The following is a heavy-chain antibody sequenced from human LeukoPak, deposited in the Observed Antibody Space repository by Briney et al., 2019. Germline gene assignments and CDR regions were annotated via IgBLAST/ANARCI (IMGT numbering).Heavy chain of an antibody. CDR3: ARGARGNYYTFDY. V-gene: IGHV3-64*01. Sequence: SGGSLRLSCAASGFTFRSYEMHWVRQAPGKGLEYVSAVRSDGGSTRYASSVKGRFSISRDNSNNMLYLQMGGLTPEDMAVYYCARGARGNYYTFDYWGQGALVTVSS. CDR1: GFTFRSYE. CDR2: VRSDGGST. D-gene: IGHD1-26*01. J-gene: IGHJ4*02.